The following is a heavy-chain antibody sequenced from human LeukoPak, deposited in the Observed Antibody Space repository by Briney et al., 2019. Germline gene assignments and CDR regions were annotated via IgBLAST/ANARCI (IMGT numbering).Heavy chain of an antibody. Sequence: GGSLRLSCAASRFTFSSYSMNWVRQAPGKGLEWVSSISSSSSYIYYADSVKGRFTISKDNAKNTVYLQMNNLRAEDTAVYYCVSFYETYWGRGTLVTVSS. V-gene: IGHV3-21*01. CDR3: VSFYETY. CDR2: ISSSSSYI. CDR1: RFTFSSYS. J-gene: IGHJ4*02. D-gene: IGHD2-2*01.